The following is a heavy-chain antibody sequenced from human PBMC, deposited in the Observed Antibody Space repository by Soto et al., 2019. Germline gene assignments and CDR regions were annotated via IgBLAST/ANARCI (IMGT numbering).Heavy chain of an antibody. V-gene: IGHV3-33*01. J-gene: IGHJ4*02. CDR2: IWYDGSNK. Sequence: GGSLRLSCAASGFTFSSYGMHWVRQAPGKGLEWVAVIWYDGSNKYYADSVKGRFTISRDNSKNTLYLQMNSLRAEDTAVYYCARDLAAAGTFPFDYWGQGTLVTVSS. D-gene: IGHD6-13*01. CDR3: ARDLAAAGTFPFDY. CDR1: GFTFSSYG.